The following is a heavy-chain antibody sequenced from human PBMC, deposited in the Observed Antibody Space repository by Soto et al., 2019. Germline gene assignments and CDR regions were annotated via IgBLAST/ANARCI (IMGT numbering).Heavy chain of an antibody. J-gene: IGHJ4*01. Sequence: GGSLRLSCAASGFTFSSYSMNWVRQAPGKGLEWVSSISSSSSYIYYADSVKGRFTISRDNAKNSLYLQMNSLRAEDTAVYYCTTDSYITIIIVRFDYWGHGTQVTVSS. D-gene: IGHD3-22*01. V-gene: IGHV3-21*01. CDR1: GFTFSSYS. CDR3: TTDSYITIIIVRFDY. CDR2: ISSSSSYI.